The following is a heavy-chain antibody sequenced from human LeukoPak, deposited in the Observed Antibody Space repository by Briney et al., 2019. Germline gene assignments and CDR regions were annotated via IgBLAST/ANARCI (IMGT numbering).Heavy chain of an antibody. V-gene: IGHV4-59*08. CDR2: IYYSGST. J-gene: IGHJ5*02. CDR1: GGSISSYY. CDR3: ARTIAVAGHNWFDP. Sequence: SETLSLTCTVSGGSISSYYWSWIRQPPGKGLEWIGYIYYSGSTNYNPSLKGRVTISVDTSKNQFSLKLSSVTAADTAVYYCARTIAVAGHNWFDPWGQGTLVTVSS. D-gene: IGHD6-19*01.